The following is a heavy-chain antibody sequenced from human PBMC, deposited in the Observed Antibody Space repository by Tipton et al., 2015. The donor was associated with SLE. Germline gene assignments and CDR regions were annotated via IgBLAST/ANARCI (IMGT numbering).Heavy chain of an antibody. D-gene: IGHD4-17*01. CDR1: GDSISGYY. CDR2: IYNSGST. CDR3: ARHAGDYAYFGS. V-gene: IGHV4-59*08. J-gene: IGHJ4*02. Sequence: GLVKPSETLSLTCTVSGDSISGYYWSWVRQPPGKGLEWIGYIYNSGSTSYNPSLKSRVTISEDTSRQQFSLRLRSLTAADTAVYYCARHAGDYAYFGSWGQGTLVTVSS.